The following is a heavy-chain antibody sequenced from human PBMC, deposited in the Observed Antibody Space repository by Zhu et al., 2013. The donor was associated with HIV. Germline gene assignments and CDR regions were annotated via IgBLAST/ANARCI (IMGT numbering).Heavy chain of an antibody. CDR1: GGSISNSDYF. J-gene: IGHJ4*02. CDR3: ARARGGLLWFRELRGHYFDY. CDR2: INHSGST. Sequence: QVQLQESGPGLVKPSETLSLTCTVSGGSISNSDYFWGWIRQPPGKGLEWIGEINHSGSTNYNPSLKSRVTISVDTSKNQFSLKLSSVTAADTAVYYCARARGGLLWFRELRGHYFDYWGQGTLVTVSS. D-gene: IGHD3-10*01. V-gene: IGHV4-39*07.